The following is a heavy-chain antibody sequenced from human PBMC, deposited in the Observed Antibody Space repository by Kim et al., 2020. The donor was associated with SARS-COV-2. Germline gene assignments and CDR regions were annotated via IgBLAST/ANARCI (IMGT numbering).Heavy chain of an antibody. CDR2: INHRGST. J-gene: IGHJ4*02. CDR3: ARVRDIVVVPAAIGY. D-gene: IGHD2-2*01. V-gene: IGHV4-34*01. Sequence: GKGVEWIGEINHRGSTNYNPSLKSRVTISVDTSKNQFSLKLSSVTAADTAVYYCARVRDIVVVPAAIGYWGQGTLVTVSS.